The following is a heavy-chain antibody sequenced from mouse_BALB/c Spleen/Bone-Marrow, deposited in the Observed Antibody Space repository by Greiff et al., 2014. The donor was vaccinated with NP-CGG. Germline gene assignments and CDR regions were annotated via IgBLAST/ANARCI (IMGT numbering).Heavy chain of an antibody. CDR1: GFNIKDTY. CDR3: ARQEFAMYWYFDV. D-gene: IGHD6-1*01. Sequence: VTLKESGAELVKPGASVKLSCSASGFNIKDTYMHWVKQRPEQGLEWIGRIDPANGNTKYDPKFQDKATITADTSSNTVDLQLSSLTFEDTAVYYCARQEFAMYWYFDVWGAGTTVTVSS. CDR2: IDPANGNT. J-gene: IGHJ1*01. V-gene: IGHV14-3*02.